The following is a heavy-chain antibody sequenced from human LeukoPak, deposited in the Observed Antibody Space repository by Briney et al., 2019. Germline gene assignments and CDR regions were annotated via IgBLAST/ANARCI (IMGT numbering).Heavy chain of an antibody. D-gene: IGHD6-19*01. V-gene: IGHV1-18*01. CDR3: ARDYGYSSPTGDYFDY. J-gene: IGHJ4*02. Sequence: ASVKVSCKASGYTFTSYAMHWVRQAPGQGLEWMGWISAYNGNTNYAQKLQGRVTMTTDTSTSTAYMELRSLRSDDTAVYYCARDYGYSSPTGDYFDYWGQGTLVTVSS. CDR1: GYTFTSYA. CDR2: ISAYNGNT.